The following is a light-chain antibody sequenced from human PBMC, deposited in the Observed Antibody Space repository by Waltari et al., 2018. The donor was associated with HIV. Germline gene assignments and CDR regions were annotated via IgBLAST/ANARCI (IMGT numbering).Light chain of an antibody. CDR1: SSNVVTNY. J-gene: IGLJ3*02. V-gene: IGLV1-47*01. CDR3: ATWDDSLSSWL. Sequence: QSVLTQPPSASGTPGQRVPIPCSGSSSNVVTNYVNWYKQLPGTAPELVIYHNIQWPLGVPDRFSGSKSGTSASLAISGLRSEDEADYYCATWDDSLSSWLFGGGTRLSVL. CDR2: HNI.